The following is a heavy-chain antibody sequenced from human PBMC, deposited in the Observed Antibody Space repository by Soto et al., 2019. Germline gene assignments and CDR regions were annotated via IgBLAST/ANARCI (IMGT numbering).Heavy chain of an antibody. Sequence: PGGSLRLSCAASGFTFSSYAMSWVRQAPGKGLEWVSAISGSGGSTYYADSVKGRFTISRDNSKNTLYLQMNSLRAEDTAVYYCAKAVSPQWLGQTEYFQHWGQGTLVTVSS. CDR1: GFTFSSYA. J-gene: IGHJ1*01. CDR2: ISGSGGST. D-gene: IGHD6-19*01. CDR3: AKAVSPQWLGQTEYFQH. V-gene: IGHV3-23*01.